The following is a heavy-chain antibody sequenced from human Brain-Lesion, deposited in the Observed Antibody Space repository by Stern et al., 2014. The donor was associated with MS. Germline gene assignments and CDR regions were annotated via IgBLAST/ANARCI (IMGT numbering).Heavy chain of an antibody. D-gene: IGHD1-26*01. V-gene: IGHV4-39*01. J-gene: IGHJ4*02. CDR1: GGSISSSTYY. CDR2: IYYSGFT. Sequence: HLQLQESGPGLVKPSETLSLTCTVSGGSISSSTYYWAWIRQPPGKGLEWIGNIYYSGFTSYNPSLKSRVTISVDMSKNQFSLKLSSVTAADTAIYYCARHDSVPRPSQLYSARDRGPGYFDYWGQGTLVTVSS. CDR3: ARHDSVPRPSQLYSARDRGPGYFDY.